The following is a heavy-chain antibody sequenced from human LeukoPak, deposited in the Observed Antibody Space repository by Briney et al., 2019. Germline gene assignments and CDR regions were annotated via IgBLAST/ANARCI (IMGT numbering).Heavy chain of an antibody. CDR3: TRADGDYDHRFFDY. CDR2: IRRRANDGTT. CDR1: GFNFGDYG. Sequence: GGSLRLSCTASGFNFGDYGLSWVRQAPGKGLEWIGFIRRRANDGTTEYAASVNGRFTISRDDSKTIAYLQMNGLQTEDTALYYCTRADGDYDHRFFDYWGQGTQVIVSS. D-gene: IGHD4-17*01. J-gene: IGHJ4*02. V-gene: IGHV3-49*04.